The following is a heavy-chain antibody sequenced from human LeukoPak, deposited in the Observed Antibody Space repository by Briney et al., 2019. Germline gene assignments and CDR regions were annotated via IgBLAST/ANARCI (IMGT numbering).Heavy chain of an antibody. CDR3: ARDVSHDCSSTRCYSDAFDI. Sequence: SETLSLTCTVSGGSISSYYWSWVRQPAGKGLEWIGRIYTSGSTNYNPSLKSRVTMSVDTSKNQFSLKLSSVTAADTAVYYCARDVSHDCSSTRCYSDAFDIWGQGTMVTVSS. V-gene: IGHV4-4*07. D-gene: IGHD2-2*01. CDR2: IYTSGST. CDR1: GGSISSYY. J-gene: IGHJ3*02.